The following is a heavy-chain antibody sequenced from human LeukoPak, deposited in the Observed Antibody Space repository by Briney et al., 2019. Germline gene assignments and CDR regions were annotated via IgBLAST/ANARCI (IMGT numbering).Heavy chain of an antibody. Sequence: PGGSLRLSCAASGFTFSTYSMNWVRQAPGKGLEWVSSISSSSSYIYYADSMKGRFTISIDNAKNSLYLQMNSLRAEDTAVYYCVRIWFADWYFDLWGRGTLVTVSS. CDR1: GFTFSTYS. CDR2: ISSSSSYI. V-gene: IGHV3-21*01. D-gene: IGHD3-10*01. CDR3: VRIWFADWYFDL. J-gene: IGHJ2*01.